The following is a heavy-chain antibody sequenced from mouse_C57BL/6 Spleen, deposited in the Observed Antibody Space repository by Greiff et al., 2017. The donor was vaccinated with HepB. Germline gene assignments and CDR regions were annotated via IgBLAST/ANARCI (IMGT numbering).Heavy chain of an antibody. CDR1: GYTFTDYY. J-gene: IGHJ2*01. D-gene: IGHD2-4*01. CDR2: INPNNGGT. CDR3: ARGGYTMITTREYYFDY. V-gene: IGHV1-26*01. Sequence: EVKLQQSGPELVKPGASVKISCKASGYTFTDYYMNWVKQSHGKSLEWIGDINPNNGGTSYNQKFKGKATLTVDKSSSTAYMELRSLTSEDSAVYYCARGGYTMITTREYYFDYWGQGTTLTVSS.